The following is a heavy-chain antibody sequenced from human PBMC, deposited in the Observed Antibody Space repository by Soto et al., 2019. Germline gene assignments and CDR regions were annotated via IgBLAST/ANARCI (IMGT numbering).Heavy chain of an antibody. D-gene: IGHD2-2*01. CDR1: GFTFSSYG. J-gene: IGHJ1*01. CDR2: ISYDGSNK. CDR3: AKELRIYCSSTSCSLQH. Sequence: GGSLRLSCAASGFTFSSYGMHWIRQAPGKGLEWVAVISYDGSNKYYADSVKGRFTISRDNSKNTLYLQMNSLRAEDTAVYYCAKELRIYCSSTSCSLQHWGQGTLVTVSS. V-gene: IGHV3-30*18.